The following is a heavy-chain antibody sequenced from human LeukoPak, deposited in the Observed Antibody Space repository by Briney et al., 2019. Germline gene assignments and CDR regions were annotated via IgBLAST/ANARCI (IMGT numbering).Heavy chain of an antibody. CDR1: EFSISTSE. CDR3: ARERSAVFGDAFDI. Sequence: AGGSLRLSCAAAEFSISTSEMNWVRQAPGKGLEWLSYIDGGGSRIVYADSVKGRFTISRDNAKNSLYLQMNSLKAEDTAVYYCARERSAVFGDAFDIWGQGIRVTVSS. J-gene: IGHJ3*02. V-gene: IGHV3-48*03. CDR2: IDGGGSRI. D-gene: IGHD1-26*01.